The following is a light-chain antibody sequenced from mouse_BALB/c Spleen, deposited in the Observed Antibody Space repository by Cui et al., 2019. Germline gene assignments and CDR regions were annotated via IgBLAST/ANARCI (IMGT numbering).Light chain of an antibody. CDR3: HQYHRSPPT. J-gene: IGKJ2*01. CDR2: STS. V-gene: IGKV4-74*01. Sequence: QIVLTQSPAIMSASLGERVTMTCTASSSVSSSYLHWYQQKPGSSPKLWIYSTSNLASGVPARFSGSGSGTSYPLTISSIEAEDAATYYCHQYHRSPPTFGGGTKLEIK. CDR1: SSVSSSY.